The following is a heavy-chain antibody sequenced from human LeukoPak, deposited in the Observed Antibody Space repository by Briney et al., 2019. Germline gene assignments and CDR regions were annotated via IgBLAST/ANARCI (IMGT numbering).Heavy chain of an antibody. CDR1: GLTVSSNY. V-gene: IGHV3-53*01. Sequence: GGSLRLSCAASGLTVSSNYMGWVRQAPGKGLEWVSVIYSGGSTYYADSVEGRFTISRDNSKNTLYLQMNSLRAEDTAVYYCARVQTTVTKVFDYWGQGTLVTVSS. CDR3: ARVQTTVTKVFDY. J-gene: IGHJ4*02. D-gene: IGHD4-17*01. CDR2: IYSGGST.